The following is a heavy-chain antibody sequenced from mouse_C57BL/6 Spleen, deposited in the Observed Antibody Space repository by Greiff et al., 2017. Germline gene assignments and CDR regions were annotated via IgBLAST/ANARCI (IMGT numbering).Heavy chain of an antibody. V-gene: IGHV1-19*01. CDR2: INPYNGGT. D-gene: IGHD2-3*01. CDR1: GYTFTDYY. CDR3: AVYDGYYLDY. Sequence: VQLKQSGPVLVKPGASVKMSCKASGYTFTDYYMNWVKQSHGKSLEWIGVINPYNGGTSYNQKFKGKATLTVDKSSSTAYMELNSLTSEDSAVYYCAVYDGYYLDYWGQGTTLTVSS. J-gene: IGHJ2*01.